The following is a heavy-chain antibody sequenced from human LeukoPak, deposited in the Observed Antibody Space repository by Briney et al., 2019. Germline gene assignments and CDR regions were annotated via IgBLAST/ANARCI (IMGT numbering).Heavy chain of an antibody. Sequence: GRSLRLSCAASGFTFSSYGMHWVRQAPGKGLEWVAVISYDGSNKYYADSVKGRFTISRDNSKNTLYLQMNSLRAEDTAVYYCALRTDGYIHHWGQGTLVTVSS. V-gene: IGHV3-30*03. CDR2: ISYDGSNK. D-gene: IGHD5-24*01. CDR3: ALRTDGYIHH. J-gene: IGHJ1*01. CDR1: GFTFSSYG.